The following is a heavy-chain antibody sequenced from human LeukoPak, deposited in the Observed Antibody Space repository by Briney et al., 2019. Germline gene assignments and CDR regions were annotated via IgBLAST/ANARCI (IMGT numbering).Heavy chain of an antibody. CDR3: AKFHSTVTTGFYYNGMDV. Sequence: ASVKVSCKASGYIFTSYGITWVRQAPGQGLEWMGWISPYNGDTKYSQKVQGRVTMTTDTSTRTSYMELRGLRSDDTGVYYCAKFHSTVTTGFYYNGMDVWGQGTTVTVSS. CDR2: ISPYNGDT. CDR1: GYIFTSYG. J-gene: IGHJ6*02. V-gene: IGHV1-18*01. D-gene: IGHD4-17*01.